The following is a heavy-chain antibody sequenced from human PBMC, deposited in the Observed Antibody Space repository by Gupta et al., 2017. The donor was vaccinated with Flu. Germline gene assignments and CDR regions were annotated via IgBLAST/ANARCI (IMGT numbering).Heavy chain of an antibody. D-gene: IGHD3-10*01. Sequence: EVQLVESGGGLVQPGGSLRLSCAASGFTFSRYEMNWVRQAPGKGLEWVSYISSSGSTIYYADSVKGRFTISRDNAKNSLYLQMNSLRAEDTAVYYCARDGGAPESGFDYWGQGTLVTVSS. CDR3: ARDGGAPESGFDY. V-gene: IGHV3-48*03. CDR2: ISSSGSTI. J-gene: IGHJ4*02. CDR1: GFTFSRYE.